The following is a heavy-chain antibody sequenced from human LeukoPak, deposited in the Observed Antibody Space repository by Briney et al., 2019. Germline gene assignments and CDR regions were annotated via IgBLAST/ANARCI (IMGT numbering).Heavy chain of an antibody. CDR3: ASDIPRSWYYDSSGYGFDY. J-gene: IGHJ4*02. Sequence: ASVRVSSTASGYTFTSYAMHSVRPAPGQRLEWMGWIKAGNGNTKYSQKFQGRVTITRDTSASTAYMELSSLRSEDTAVYYCASDIPRSWYYDSSGYGFDYWGQGTLVTVSS. D-gene: IGHD3-22*01. V-gene: IGHV1-3*01. CDR2: IKAGNGNT. CDR1: GYTFTSYA.